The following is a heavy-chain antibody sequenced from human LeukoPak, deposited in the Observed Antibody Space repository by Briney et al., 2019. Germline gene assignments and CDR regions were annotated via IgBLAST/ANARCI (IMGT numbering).Heavy chain of an antibody. Sequence: GGSLRLSCAASGFTFSSYSMNWVRQAPGKGLEWVSSISSSSSYIYYADSVKGRFTISRDNAKNSLYLQMNSLRAEDTAVYYCARDSGYCSGGSCYGDSGMFDPGGQGTLVTVSS. CDR1: GFTFSSYS. CDR2: ISSSSSYI. D-gene: IGHD2-15*01. CDR3: ARDSGYCSGGSCYGDSGMFDP. J-gene: IGHJ5*02. V-gene: IGHV3-21*01.